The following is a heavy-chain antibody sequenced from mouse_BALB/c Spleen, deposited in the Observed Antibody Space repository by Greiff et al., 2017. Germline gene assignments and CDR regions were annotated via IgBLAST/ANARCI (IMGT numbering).Heavy chain of an antibody. D-gene: IGHD4-1*01. CDR3: TRLGKLTGTPFFDY. Sequence: EVQLQESGTVLARPGASVKMSCKASGYSFTSYWMHWVKQRPGQGLEWIGAIYPGNSDTSYNQKFKGKAKLTAVTSASTAYMELSSLTNEDSAVYYCTRLGKLTGTPFFDYWGQGTTLTVSS. CDR1: GYSFTSYW. J-gene: IGHJ2*01. V-gene: IGHV1-5*01. CDR2: IYPGNSDT.